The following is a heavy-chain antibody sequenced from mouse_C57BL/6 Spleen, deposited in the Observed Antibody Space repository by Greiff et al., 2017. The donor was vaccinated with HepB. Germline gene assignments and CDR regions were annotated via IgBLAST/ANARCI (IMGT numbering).Heavy chain of an antibody. D-gene: IGHD2-4*01. CDR3: ARSGIYYDYDGLYAMDF. J-gene: IGHJ4*01. Sequence: QVQLQQSGAELVRPGTSVKVSCKASGYAFTNYLIEWVKQRPGQGLEWIGVINPGSGGTNSTEKFKGKATLTADKSSSTAYMQISSLTSEDSAVYFGARSGIYYDYDGLYAMDFWGQGTSVTVSS. CDR2: INPGSGGT. V-gene: IGHV1-54*01. CDR1: GYAFTNYL.